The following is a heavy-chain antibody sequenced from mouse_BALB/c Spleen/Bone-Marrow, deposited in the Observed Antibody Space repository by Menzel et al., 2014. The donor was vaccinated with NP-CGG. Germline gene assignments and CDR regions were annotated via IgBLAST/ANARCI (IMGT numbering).Heavy chain of an antibody. V-gene: IGHV1-69*02. J-gene: IGHJ3*01. D-gene: IGHD2-1*01. CDR2: IDPSDSET. Sequence: VQLQQSGAEPVKPGAPVKLSCKASGYTFTSYWMNWVKQRPGRGLEWIGRIDPSDSETHYNEKFKDKATLTVDKSSSTAYIQLSSLTSEDSAVYYCARDHFYSGNHEFGYWGQGTLVTVSA. CDR3: ARDHFYSGNHEFGY. CDR1: GYTFTSYW.